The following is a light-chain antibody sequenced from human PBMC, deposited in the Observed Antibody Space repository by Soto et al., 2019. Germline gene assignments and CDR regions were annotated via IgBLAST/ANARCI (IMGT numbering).Light chain of an antibody. J-gene: IGLJ1*01. CDR2: ENN. Sequence: VLTHPPSASGAPGQRVTISCSGSASNIGRDPVNWYQQVPGTAPKLLIYENNHRPSGVPDRFSGSKSGTSASLVISGLQSEDEAEYFCAGWDGSLKGFVFGTGTKVTVL. CDR1: ASNIGRDP. CDR3: AGWDGSLKGFV. V-gene: IGLV1-44*01.